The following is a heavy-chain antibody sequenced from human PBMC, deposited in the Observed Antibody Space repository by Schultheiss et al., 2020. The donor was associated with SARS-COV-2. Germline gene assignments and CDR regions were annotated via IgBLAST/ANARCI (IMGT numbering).Heavy chain of an antibody. V-gene: IGHV4-61*01. CDR1: GGSISSSSYY. Sequence: GSLRLSCTVSGGSISSSSYYWNWIRQPPGKGLEWIGYIHYRGHTKYNPPLRSRVTISLDTSKKQVSLKLNSVTAADTAVYYCARGPIGAAGNWDFDYWGQGTLVTVSS. CDR3: ARGPIGAAGNWDFDY. CDR2: IHYRGHT. J-gene: IGHJ4*02. D-gene: IGHD6-13*01.